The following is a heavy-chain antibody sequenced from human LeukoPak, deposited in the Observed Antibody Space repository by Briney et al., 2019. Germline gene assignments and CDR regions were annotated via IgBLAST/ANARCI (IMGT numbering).Heavy chain of an antibody. Sequence: PGGSLRLSCAASGFTFSSYAMSWVRQAPGKGLAWVAIISYDGTNKYYADSVKGRFTISRDNSKNTLFLQMNSLRAEDTAVYYCARDEVAYCSGGSCYDLAYWGQGTLVTVSS. J-gene: IGHJ4*02. CDR2: ISYDGTNK. CDR1: GFTFSSYA. V-gene: IGHV3-30*04. CDR3: ARDEVAYCSGGSCYDLAY. D-gene: IGHD2-15*01.